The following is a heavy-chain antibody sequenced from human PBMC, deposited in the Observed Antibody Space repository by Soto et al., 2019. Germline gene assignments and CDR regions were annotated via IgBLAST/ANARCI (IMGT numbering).Heavy chain of an antibody. J-gene: IGHJ4*02. D-gene: IGHD6-19*01. CDR3: ARSVEGHLDY. CDR1: GFRFSIYS. V-gene: IGHV3-48*02. Sequence: EVQLVESGGGLVQPGGSLRLSCAASGFRFSIYSMNWIRQAPGKGLEWSAYMTSDTKTIKYADSVKGRFTISRDNDNNLVYLQMNSLRDEDTAVYYCARSVEGHLDYWGQGTVVTVSA. CDR2: MTSDTKTI.